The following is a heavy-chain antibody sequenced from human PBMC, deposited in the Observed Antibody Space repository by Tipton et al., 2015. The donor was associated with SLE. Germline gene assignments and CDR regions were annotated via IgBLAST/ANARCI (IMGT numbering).Heavy chain of an antibody. CDR2: IYYTGSA. V-gene: IGHV4-59*08. D-gene: IGHD2-2*01. CDR3: ARGGLGFCTSGTCYDVTDI. J-gene: IGHJ3*02. CDR1: GGSISSYY. Sequence: TLSLTCTVSGGSISSYYWSWIRQPPGKGLEWIGYIYYTGSANYNPSLKSRVTMSVDTSKNQFSLKLSSVTAADTAVYYCARGGLGFCTSGTCYDVTDIWGQGTMVTVSS.